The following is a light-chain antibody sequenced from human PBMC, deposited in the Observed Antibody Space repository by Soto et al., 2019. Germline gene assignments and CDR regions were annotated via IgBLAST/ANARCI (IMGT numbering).Light chain of an antibody. CDR1: QSVTNW. J-gene: IGKJ2*01. Sequence: DIQMTQSPSTLAASVGDRVTITCRASQSVTNWLAWYQQKPGKAPYLLIYDASRLQSGIPSRFSGSRSGTEFTLTISSLQPDDFATYYCQQYHTYPYTFGQGTKREIK. CDR2: DAS. V-gene: IGKV1-5*01. CDR3: QQYHTYPYT.